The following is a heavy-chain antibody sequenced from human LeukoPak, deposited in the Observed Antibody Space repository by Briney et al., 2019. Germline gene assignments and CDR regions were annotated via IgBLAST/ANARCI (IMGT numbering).Heavy chain of an antibody. CDR3: ARDSSPLFSGHDWVY. V-gene: IGHV3-7*01. Sequence: GGSLRLSCVMSGFHFNNYWMGWVRQVPGKGLEWLGNINEDGSAKSYVDSVKDRFTVSRDNPRNSLYLQMNSLRAEDTAIYYCARDSSPLFSGHDWVYWGQGTLVTASS. J-gene: IGHJ4*02. D-gene: IGHD5-12*01. CDR1: GFHFNNYW. CDR2: INEDGSAK.